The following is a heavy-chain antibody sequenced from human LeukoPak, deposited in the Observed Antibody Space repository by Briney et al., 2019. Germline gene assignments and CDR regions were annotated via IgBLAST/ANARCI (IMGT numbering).Heavy chain of an antibody. CDR3: ARAVSGSLYGDFDL. D-gene: IGHD1-26*01. CDR1: GYSFVFFG. J-gene: IGHJ4*02. CDR2: IDSHNGNT. V-gene: IGHV1-18*01. Sequence: ASVKVSCKASGYSFVFFGVSWVRQAPGQGLEWMGWIDSHNGNTNYAEKFQDRVTMTTDTSTTTSYMELRNLRSDDTAVYYCARAVSGSLYGDFDLWGQGTLVTVSA.